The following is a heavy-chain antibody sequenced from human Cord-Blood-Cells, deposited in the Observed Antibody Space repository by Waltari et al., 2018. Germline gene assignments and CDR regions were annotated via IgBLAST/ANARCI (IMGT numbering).Heavy chain of an antibody. Sequence: QVQLVQSGAEVKKPGASVKVSCKASGYTFTGYYMHWVRQAPGQGLEWMGWINPNSGGTNYAQKFQGWVTMTRDTSISTAYMELSRLRSDDTAVYYCAREFTTTTGYLVVGYWGQGTLVTVSS. CDR1: GYTFTGYY. CDR3: AREFTTTTGYLVVGY. D-gene: IGHD3-9*01. J-gene: IGHJ4*02. V-gene: IGHV1-2*04. CDR2: INPNSGGT.